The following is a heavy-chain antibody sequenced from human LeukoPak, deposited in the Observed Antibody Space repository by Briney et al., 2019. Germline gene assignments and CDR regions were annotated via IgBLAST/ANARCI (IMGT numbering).Heavy chain of an antibody. CDR1: GGSISSNNYN. Sequence: PWETLSLTCTVSGGSISSNNYNWGWIHQPPGKGLEWIGSIYYSGSTFYHPSLKSRVTISIDTSKNQFSLKLSSVTAADTAVYYCASWYYYGSGSPFFDYWGQGTLVTVSS. CDR2: IYYSGST. J-gene: IGHJ4*02. D-gene: IGHD3-10*01. CDR3: ASWYYYGSGSPFFDY. V-gene: IGHV4-39*01.